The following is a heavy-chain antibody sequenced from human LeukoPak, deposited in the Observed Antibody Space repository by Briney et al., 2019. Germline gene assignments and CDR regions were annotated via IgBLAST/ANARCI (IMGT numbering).Heavy chain of an antibody. V-gene: IGHV3-48*01. D-gene: IGHD3-22*01. CDR1: GFTFSSYS. CDR3: ARYSYYYDSSGVDY. Sequence: GGSLRLSCAASGFTFSSYSMNWVRQALGKGLEWVSYISSSSSTIYYADSVKGRFTISRDNAKNSLYLQMNSLRAEDTAVYYCARYSYYYDSSGVDYWGQGTLVTVSS. J-gene: IGHJ4*02. CDR2: ISSSSSTI.